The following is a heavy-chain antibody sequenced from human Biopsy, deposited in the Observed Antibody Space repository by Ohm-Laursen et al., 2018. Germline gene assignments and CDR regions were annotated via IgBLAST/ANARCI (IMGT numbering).Heavy chain of an antibody. D-gene: IGHD3-16*01. Sequence: SLRLSCTASGFSFSSYGMHWVRQAPGKGLERVAVLWYDGTNKYYADSVKGRFTISRDNARESIYLQMSTLRAEDTAVYYCARVKLWYPYCYFDHWGRGTLVTVSS. J-gene: IGHJ2*01. CDR2: LWYDGTNK. CDR3: ARVKLWYPYCYFDH. CDR1: GFSFSSYG. V-gene: IGHV3-33*01.